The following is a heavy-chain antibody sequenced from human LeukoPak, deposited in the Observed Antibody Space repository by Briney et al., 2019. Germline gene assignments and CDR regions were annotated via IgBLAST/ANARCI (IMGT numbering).Heavy chain of an antibody. J-gene: IGHJ1*01. V-gene: IGHV3-48*01. CDR1: GFSFSSYT. D-gene: IGHD2-15*01. CDR3: ARGLVVVAQYFQH. Sequence: GGSLRLSCAASGFSFSSYTMNWVRQAPGKGLEWISYIDTTSTTTNYADSVRGLFTISRDNAKNSLYLQMDSLRAEDTALYYCARGLVVVAQYFQHWGQGTLVTVSS. CDR2: IDTTSTTT.